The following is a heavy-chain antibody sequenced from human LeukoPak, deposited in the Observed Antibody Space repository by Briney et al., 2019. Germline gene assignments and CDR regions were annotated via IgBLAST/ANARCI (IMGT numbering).Heavy chain of an antibody. D-gene: IGHD1-14*01. CDR2: ISSSGSTI. J-gene: IGHJ4*02. CDR3: ARVQGSGSPYYFDY. Sequence: GGSLRLSCAASGFTFSDYYMSWIRQAPGKGLEWVSYISSSGSTIYYADSVKGRFTISRDNAKNSLYLQMSSLRAEDTAVYYCARVQGSGSPYYFDYWGQGTLVTVSS. CDR1: GFTFSDYY. V-gene: IGHV3-11*01.